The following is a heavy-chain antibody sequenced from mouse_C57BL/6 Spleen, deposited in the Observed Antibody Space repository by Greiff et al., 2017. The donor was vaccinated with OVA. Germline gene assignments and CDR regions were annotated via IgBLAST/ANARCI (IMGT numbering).Heavy chain of an antibody. V-gene: IGHV5-4*01. J-gene: IGHJ3*01. CDR2: ISDGGSYT. CDR1: GFTFSSYA. CDR3: ARDGDGYFAWFAY. Sequence: EVQLVESGGGLVKPGGSLKLSCAASGFTFSSYAMPWVRQTPEKRLEWVATISDGGSYTYYPDNVKGRFTISRDNAKNTLYLQMSHLKSEDTAMYYCARDGDGYFAWFAYWGKGTLVTVSA. D-gene: IGHD2-3*01.